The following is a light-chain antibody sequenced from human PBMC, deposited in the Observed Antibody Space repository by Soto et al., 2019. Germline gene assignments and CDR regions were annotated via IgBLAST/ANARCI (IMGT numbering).Light chain of an antibody. CDR3: SSYTSRDTLV. CDR1: SSDVGGYDH. Sequence: QSALTQPASVSGSPGQSITISCTGTSSDVGGYDHVSWYQQHPGKAPKLMIYDVSNRPSGVSNRFSGSKSGNTASLAVSWLQAEDEADYYCSSYTSRDTLVFGGGTQLTVL. V-gene: IGLV2-14*03. CDR2: DVS. J-gene: IGLJ3*02.